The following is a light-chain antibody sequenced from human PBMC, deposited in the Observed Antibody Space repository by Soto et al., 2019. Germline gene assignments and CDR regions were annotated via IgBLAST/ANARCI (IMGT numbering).Light chain of an antibody. J-gene: IGKJ4*01. V-gene: IGKV3-15*01. Sequence: EIVLTQSPGTLSLSPGERATLSCRASQSLSNNIYLAWYQQKPGQAPRLLIYGASTRATGVPARFSGTGSGTDFTLTISSLQSDDFALYYCQQYNDWPPITFGGGTKVDIK. CDR1: QSLSNN. CDR3: QQYNDWPPIT. CDR2: GAS.